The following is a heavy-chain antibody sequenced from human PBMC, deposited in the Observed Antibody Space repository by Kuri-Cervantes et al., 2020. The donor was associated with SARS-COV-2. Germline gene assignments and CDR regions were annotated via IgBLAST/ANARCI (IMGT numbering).Heavy chain of an antibody. J-gene: IGHJ4*02. CDR2: IHHGGKT. CDR3: ARRGDIGHYPFDF. CDR1: GASIRRAGYS. V-gene: IGHV4-30-2*01. Sequence: SQTLSLTCAVSGASIRRAGYSWTWIRQPPGKGLEWIGYIHHGGKTYSYNPSLKSRVTISLDTSRNQFSLKLNSVTAADTAVYYCARRGDIGHYPFDFWGQGILVTVSS. D-gene: IGHD3-22*01.